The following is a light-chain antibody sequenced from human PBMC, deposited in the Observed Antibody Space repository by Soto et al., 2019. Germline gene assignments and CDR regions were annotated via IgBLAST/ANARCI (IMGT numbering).Light chain of an antibody. J-gene: IGKJ1*01. CDR3: QQYDASRRT. V-gene: IGKV3-20*01. Sequence: EIVLTQSPGTLSLSPGERATLSCRASQSVSSNYLAWYQQKRGQAPRLLIYGASSRATGIPTRFSGSGCGPGFDLTISRLEPEDFAVYYCQQYDASRRTFGQGTKVEI. CDR2: GAS. CDR1: QSVSSNY.